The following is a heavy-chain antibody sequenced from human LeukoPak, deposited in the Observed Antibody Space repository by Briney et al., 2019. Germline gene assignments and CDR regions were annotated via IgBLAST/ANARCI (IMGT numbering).Heavy chain of an antibody. CDR3: TTAASYYDSYYFDY. Sequence: GGSLRLSCAASGFTFSSYAMNWVRQAPGKGLEWVGRIKSKTDGGTTDYAAAVKGRFTISRDDSKNTVYLQVNSLKTEDTAVYYCTTAASYYDSYYFDYWGQGTLVTVSS. J-gene: IGHJ4*02. D-gene: IGHD3-22*01. V-gene: IGHV3-15*01. CDR2: IKSKTDGGTT. CDR1: GFTFSSYA.